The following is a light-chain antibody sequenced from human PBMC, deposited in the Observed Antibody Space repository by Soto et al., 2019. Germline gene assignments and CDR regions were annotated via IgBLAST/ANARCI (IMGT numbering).Light chain of an antibody. CDR2: GVT. J-gene: IGLJ3*02. Sequence: QSALTQPASVSGSPGQSITIPCTGSRSDIGSYNNVAWYQKHPGKAPRLMIFGVTKRPSGISDRFFGSKSGSTASLTISGLQAEDEADYFCCSYGGNSIRVFGGGTKVTVL. CDR1: RSDIGSYNN. CDR3: CSYGGNSIRV. V-gene: IGLV2-23*02.